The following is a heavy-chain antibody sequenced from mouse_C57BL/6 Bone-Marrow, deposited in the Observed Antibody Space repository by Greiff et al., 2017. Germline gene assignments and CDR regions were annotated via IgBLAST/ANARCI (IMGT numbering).Heavy chain of an antibody. CDR2: IYPGGGYT. Sequence: QVQLQQSGAELVRPGTSVKMSCKASGYTFTNYWIGWAKQRPGHGLEWIGDIYPGGGYTNYNEKFKGKATLTADKSSSTAYMQFSILTSEDSAIYYCARCNPYAMDYWGQGTSVTVSS. V-gene: IGHV1-63*01. CDR3: ARCNPYAMDY. J-gene: IGHJ4*01. D-gene: IGHD2-1*01. CDR1: GYTFTNYW.